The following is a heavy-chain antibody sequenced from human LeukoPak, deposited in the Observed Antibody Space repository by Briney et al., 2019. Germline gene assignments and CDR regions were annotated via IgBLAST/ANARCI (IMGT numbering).Heavy chain of an antibody. Sequence: GGSLRLSCAASGFTFSSYGMHWVRQAPGKGLEWVAFIRYDGGNKYYADSVKGRFTISRDNSKNTLYLQVTSLRAEDTAVYYCAKLGVTTPVDYWGQGTLVTVSS. J-gene: IGHJ4*02. D-gene: IGHD4-17*01. CDR3: AKLGVTTPVDY. V-gene: IGHV3-30*02. CDR1: GFTFSSYG. CDR2: IRYDGGNK.